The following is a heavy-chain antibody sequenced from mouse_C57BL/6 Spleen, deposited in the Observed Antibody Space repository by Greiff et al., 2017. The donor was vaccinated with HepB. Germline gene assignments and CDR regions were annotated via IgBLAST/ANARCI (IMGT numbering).Heavy chain of an antibody. D-gene: IGHD2-4*01. CDR1: GFTFSSYG. CDR2: ISSGGCYT. V-gene: IGHV5-6*01. J-gene: IGHJ2*01. Sequence: EVQREESGGDLVKPGGSLKISCAASGFTFSSYGMSWVRQTPDKRLEWVATISSGGCYTYYPDSVKGRCTISSNNAKNTLYLHMSSLKSEYTAIYYCSRQDWHYDWDCWGQGTTLTVSS. CDR3: SRQDWHYDWDC.